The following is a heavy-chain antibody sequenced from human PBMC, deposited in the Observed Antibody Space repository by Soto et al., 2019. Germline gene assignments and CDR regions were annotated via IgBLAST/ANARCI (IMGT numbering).Heavy chain of an antibody. Sequence: SETLSLTCTVSGGSISSSSYYWGCMRQPPGKGLEWIGSIYYSGSTYYNPSLKSRVTISVDTSKNQFSLKLSSVTAADTAVYYCARRHDFWSGYSDYWGQGTLVTVSS. V-gene: IGHV4-39*01. J-gene: IGHJ4*02. D-gene: IGHD3-3*01. CDR2: IYYSGST. CDR3: ARRHDFWSGYSDY. CDR1: GGSISSSSYY.